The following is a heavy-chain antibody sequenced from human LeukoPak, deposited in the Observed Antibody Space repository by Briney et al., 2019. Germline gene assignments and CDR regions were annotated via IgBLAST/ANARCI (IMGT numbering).Heavy chain of an antibody. V-gene: IGHV3-15*01. CDR3: TTVKRGWSYKPREYYYYYMDV. D-gene: IGHD1-26*01. CDR2: IKSKTDGGTT. J-gene: IGHJ6*03. Sequence: GGSLRLSCAASGFTFSNAWMSWVRQAPGKGLEWVGRIKSKTDGGTTDYAAPVKGRFTISRDDSKNTLYLQINSLKTEDTAVYYCTTVKRGWSYKPREYYYYYMDVWGKGTTVTVS. CDR1: GFTFSNAW.